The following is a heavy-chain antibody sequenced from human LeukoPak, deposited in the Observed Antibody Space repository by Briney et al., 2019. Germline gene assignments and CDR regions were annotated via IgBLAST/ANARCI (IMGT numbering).Heavy chain of an antibody. CDR1: GGTFSSYA. Sequence: SVEVSCKASGGTFSSYAISWVRQAPGQGLEWMGRIIPILGIANYAQKFQGRVTITADKSTSTAYMELSSLRSEDTAVYYCARASGGYYPWYWGQGTLVTVSS. V-gene: IGHV1-69*04. D-gene: IGHD3-22*01. CDR3: ARASGGYYPWY. J-gene: IGHJ4*02. CDR2: IIPILGIA.